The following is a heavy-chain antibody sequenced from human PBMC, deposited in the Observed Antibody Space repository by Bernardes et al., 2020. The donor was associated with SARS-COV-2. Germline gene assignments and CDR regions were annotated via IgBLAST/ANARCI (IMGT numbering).Heavy chain of an antibody. D-gene: IGHD3-9*01. J-gene: IGHJ3*01. CDR1: GFTLRKYL. V-gene: IGHV3-21*01. CDR2: ISGGGMYI. CDR3: AIDVGGTDWRFGFDV. Sequence: GGSLRLSCAASGFTLRKYLFSWFRQAPGRGRGWDASISGGGMYIYYGDSVRGRFTTSRDNTRTSVFLQMESLGAEGSAVYYCAIDVGGTDWRFGFDVWGPGTMVHVSS.